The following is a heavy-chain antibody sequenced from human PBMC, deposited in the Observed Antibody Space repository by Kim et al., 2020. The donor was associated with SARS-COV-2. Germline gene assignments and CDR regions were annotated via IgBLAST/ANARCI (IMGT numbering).Heavy chain of an antibody. V-gene: IGHV3-23*01. CDR1: GFTFSSYA. Sequence: GGSLRLSCAASGFTFSSYAMSWVRQAPGKGLEWVSAISGSGGSTYYADSVKGRFTISRDNSKNTLYLQMNSLRAEDTAVYYCAKVSGYYGSGSCDYWGQGTLVTVSS. D-gene: IGHD3-10*01. J-gene: IGHJ4*02. CDR3: AKVSGYYGSGSCDY. CDR2: ISGSGGST.